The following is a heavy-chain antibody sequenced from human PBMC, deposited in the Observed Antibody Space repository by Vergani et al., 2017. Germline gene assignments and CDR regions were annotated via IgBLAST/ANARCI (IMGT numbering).Heavy chain of an antibody. J-gene: IGHJ5*02. V-gene: IGHV3-9*02. CDR1: GFTSAGYA. CDR3: AKDLGTSSGGGWFDP. D-gene: IGHD3-16*01. CDR2: ISWNSNSI. Sequence: EVQLDESGGGLVLPGRSLRLSCVASGFTSAGYAMHWVRQAPGKGLEWVSGISWNSNSIGYADSVKGRFTISRDNAKNSLYLQMNRLRAEDTALYYCAKDLGTSSGGGWFDPWGQGTLGTVSS.